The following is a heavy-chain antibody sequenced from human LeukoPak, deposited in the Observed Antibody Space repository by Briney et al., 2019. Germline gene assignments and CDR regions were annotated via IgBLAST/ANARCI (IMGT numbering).Heavy chain of an antibody. D-gene: IGHD4-17*01. V-gene: IGHV3-11*01. CDR3: AKDPQRDYDPLGAFDI. Sequence: SGGSLRLSCAASGFTFSDYYMSWIRQAPGKGLEWVSYISSSGSTIYYADSVKGRFTISRDNAKNSLYLQMNSLRAEDTAVYYCAKDPQRDYDPLGAFDIWGQGTMVTVSS. CDR2: ISSSGSTI. J-gene: IGHJ3*02. CDR1: GFTFSDYY.